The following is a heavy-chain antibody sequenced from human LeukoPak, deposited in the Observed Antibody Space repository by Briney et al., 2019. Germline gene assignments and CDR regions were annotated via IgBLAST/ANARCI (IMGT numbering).Heavy chain of an antibody. V-gene: IGHV3-73*01. D-gene: IGHD3-22*01. J-gene: IGHJ1*01. Sequence: PGGSLRLSCAASGFTFSSSAMHWVRQASGKGLEWVGRIRSKANSYATAYAASVKGRFTISRDESKNTAYLQMNSLKTEDTAVYYCTSNLYDSSGYYLPVEYFHHWGQGTLVTVSS. CDR1: GFTFSSSA. CDR2: IRSKANSYAT. CDR3: TSNLYDSSGYYLPVEYFHH.